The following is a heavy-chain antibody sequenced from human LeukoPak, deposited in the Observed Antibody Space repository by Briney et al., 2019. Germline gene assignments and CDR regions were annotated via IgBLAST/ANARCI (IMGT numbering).Heavy chain of an antibody. D-gene: IGHD2-2*01. J-gene: IGHJ4*02. CDR2: IKQDGSEK. CDR3: ARDLTRVIAAATIGY. V-gene: IGHV3-7*01. CDR1: GFTLRDHY. Sequence: GGSLRLSCAASGFTLRDHYISWIRQAPGKGLEWVANIKQDGSEKYYVDSVRGRFTISRDNAKNSLFLQMNSLRVEDTAVYYCARDLTRVIAAATIGYWGQGTLVTVSS.